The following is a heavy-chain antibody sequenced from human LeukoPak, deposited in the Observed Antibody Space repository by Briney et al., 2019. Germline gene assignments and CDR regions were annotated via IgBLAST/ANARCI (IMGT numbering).Heavy chain of an antibody. J-gene: IGHJ4*02. CDR1: GGSISSSNW. CDR3: ARAKAHEGSGSFDY. V-gene: IGHV4-4*02. CDR2: IYHSGST. D-gene: IGHD1-14*01. Sequence: SETLSLTCAVSGGSISSSNWWSWVRQPPGKGLEWIGEIYHSGSTNYNPSLKSRVTILVDKSKNQFSLKLSSVTAADTAVYYCARAKAHEGSGSFDYWGQGTLVTVSS.